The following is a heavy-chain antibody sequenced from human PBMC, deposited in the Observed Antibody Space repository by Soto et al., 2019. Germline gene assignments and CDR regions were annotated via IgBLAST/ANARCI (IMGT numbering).Heavy chain of an antibody. D-gene: IGHD6-19*01. Sequence: GGSLRLSCAASGFTVSSNYMSWVRQAPGKGLEWVSVIYSGGSTYYADSVKVRFTISRDNSKNTLYLQMNSLRAEDTAVYYCARDLSSGWYYFDYWGQGTLVTVSS. CDR1: GFTVSSNY. CDR2: IYSGGST. V-gene: IGHV3-66*01. CDR3: ARDLSSGWYYFDY. J-gene: IGHJ4*02.